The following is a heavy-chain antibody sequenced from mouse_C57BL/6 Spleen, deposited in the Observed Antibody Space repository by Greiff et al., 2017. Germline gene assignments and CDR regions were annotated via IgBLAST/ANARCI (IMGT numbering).Heavy chain of an antibody. CDR3: ARSLGRREGLDC. CDR2: IDPSDSET. Sequence: VQLQQPGAELVRPGSSVKLSCKASGYTFTSYWMHWVKQRPIHGLEWIGNIDPSDSETHYNQKFKDKATLTVDKSSSTAYMQLSSLTSEDSAVYYCARSLGRREGLDCWGKGTTLTVS. J-gene: IGHJ2*01. CDR1: GYTFTSYW. D-gene: IGHD4-1*01. V-gene: IGHV1-52*01.